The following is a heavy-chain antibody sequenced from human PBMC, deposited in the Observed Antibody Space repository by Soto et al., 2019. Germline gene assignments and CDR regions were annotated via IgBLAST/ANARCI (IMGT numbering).Heavy chain of an antibody. CDR3: AVTQKTNRRGDYYYYYMDV. CDR2: ISAYNGNT. CDR1: GYTFTSYG. Sequence: ASVKVSCKASGYTFTSYGISWVRQAPGQGLEWMGWISAYNGNTNYAQKLQGRVTITTDMSTSTAYMELSSLRSEDTAVYYCAVTQKTNRRGDYYYYYMDVWGKGTTVTVSS. J-gene: IGHJ6*03. D-gene: IGHD1-1*01. V-gene: IGHV1-18*01.